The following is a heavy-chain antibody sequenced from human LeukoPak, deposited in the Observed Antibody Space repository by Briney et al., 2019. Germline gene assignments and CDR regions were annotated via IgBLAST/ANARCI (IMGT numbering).Heavy chain of an antibody. J-gene: IGHJ4*02. V-gene: IGHV4-34*01. D-gene: IGHD6-6*01. CDR1: GGSFSGYC. CDR2: INHSGST. Sequence: PSETLSLTCAVYGGSFSGYCWSWIRQPPGKGLEWIGEINHSGSTNYNPSLKSRVTISVDTSKNQFSLKLSSVTAADTAVYYCARAGQLVFIVDWGQGNLVTVSS. CDR3: ARAGQLVFIVD.